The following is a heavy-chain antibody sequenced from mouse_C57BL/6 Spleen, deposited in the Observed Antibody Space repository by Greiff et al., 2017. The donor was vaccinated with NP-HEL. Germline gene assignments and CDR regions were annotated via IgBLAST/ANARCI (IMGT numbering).Heavy chain of an antibody. CDR1: GYTFTGYW. Sequence: QVQLQQSGAELMKPGASVKLSCKATGYTFTGYWIEWVKQRPGHGLEWIGEILPGSGSTNYNEKFKGKATFTADTSSNTAYMQLSSLTTGDSAIYYWARRITTVVATRAYWGQGTLVTVSA. J-gene: IGHJ3*01. V-gene: IGHV1-9*01. CDR2: ILPGSGST. CDR3: ARRITTVVATRAY. D-gene: IGHD1-1*01.